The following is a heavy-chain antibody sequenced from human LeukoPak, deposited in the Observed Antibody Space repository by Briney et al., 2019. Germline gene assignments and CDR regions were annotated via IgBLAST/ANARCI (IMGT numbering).Heavy chain of an antibody. CDR1: GFTFSSYA. J-gene: IGHJ4*02. CDR3: ARDRGYSCGSHPDY. V-gene: IGHV3-30*04. Sequence: PGGSLRLSCAASGFTFSSYAMHWVRQAPGKGLEWVAVISYDGSNKYYADSVNGRFTISRDNSKNTLYLQMNSLRAEDTAVYYCARDRGYSCGSHPDYWGQGTLVTVSS. D-gene: IGHD5-18*01. CDR2: ISYDGSNK.